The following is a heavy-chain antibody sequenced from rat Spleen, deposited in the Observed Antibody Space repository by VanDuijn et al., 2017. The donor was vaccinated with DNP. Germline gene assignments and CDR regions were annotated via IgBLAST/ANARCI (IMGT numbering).Heavy chain of an antibody. CDR2: ISYSGTT. J-gene: IGHJ3*01. CDR3: ARYTTGVDY. Sequence: EVQLQESGPGLVKPSQSLSLTCSVTGYSITSNYWGWIRKLPGNKMEWIGHISYSGTTTYSPSLKSRISITRDTSKNQFFLQLNSVTTEDTATYYCARYTTGVDYWGQGTLVTVSS. CDR1: GYSITSNY. V-gene: IGHV3-1*01. D-gene: IGHD1-11*01.